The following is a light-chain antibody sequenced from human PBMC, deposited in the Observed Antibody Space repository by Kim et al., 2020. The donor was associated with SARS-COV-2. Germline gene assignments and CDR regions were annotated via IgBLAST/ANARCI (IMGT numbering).Light chain of an antibody. V-gene: IGKV3-20*01. Sequence: PPGDRVTLSCRASQSVTSSYIAWYQLKPGQAPTLLIYGASSRATGIPDRFSGSGSGTDFTLTISRLEPEDFAVYYCQQFGSSPWTFGQGTKVDIK. J-gene: IGKJ1*01. CDR3: QQFGSSPWT. CDR1: QSVTSSY. CDR2: GAS.